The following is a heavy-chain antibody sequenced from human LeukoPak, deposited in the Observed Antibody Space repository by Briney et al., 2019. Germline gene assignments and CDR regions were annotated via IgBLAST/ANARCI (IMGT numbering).Heavy chain of an antibody. J-gene: IGHJ4*02. Sequence: GASVKVSCKASGYTFIGYSISWVRQAPGHGLEWMGWITPYNGNTNYVQNFQRRVTMTTDTSTRTAYMELRSLRSDDTAVYYCAREYGGNPGLFGYWGQGTLVTVSS. CDR3: AREYGGNPGLFGY. D-gene: IGHD4-23*01. CDR1: GYTFIGYS. V-gene: IGHV1-18*01. CDR2: ITPYNGNT.